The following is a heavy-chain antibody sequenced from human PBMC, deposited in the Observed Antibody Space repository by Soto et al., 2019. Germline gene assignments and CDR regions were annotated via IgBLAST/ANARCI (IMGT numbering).Heavy chain of an antibody. J-gene: IGHJ5*02. CDR3: ARVNTVTGWFDP. CDR2: INHSGST. CDR1: GGSFSGYY. D-gene: IGHD4-4*01. Sequence: SETLSLTCAVYGGSFSGYYWSWIRQPPGKGLEWIGEINHSGSTNYNPSLKSRVTISVDTSKNQFSLKLSSVTAADTAVYYCARVNTVTGWFDPWGQGTLVTVSS. V-gene: IGHV4-34*01.